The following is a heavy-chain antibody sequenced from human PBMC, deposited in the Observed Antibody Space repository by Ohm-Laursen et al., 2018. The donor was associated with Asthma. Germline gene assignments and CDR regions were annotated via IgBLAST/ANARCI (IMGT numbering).Heavy chain of an antibody. D-gene: IGHD3-3*01. CDR1: GFTFSSYG. CDR3: ARDVMEWYLPAFDF. V-gene: IGHV3-30*03. J-gene: IGHJ4*02. CDR2: ISYDGSNK. Sequence: SLRLSCTASGFTFSSYGMHWVRQAPGKGLEWVAVISYDGSNKYYADSVKGRFTISRDNSKNTLYLQMNSLRAEDTAVYYCARDVMEWYLPAFDFWGQGALVTVSS.